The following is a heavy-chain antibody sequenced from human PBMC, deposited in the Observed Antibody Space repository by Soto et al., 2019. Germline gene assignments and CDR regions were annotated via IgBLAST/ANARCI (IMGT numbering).Heavy chain of an antibody. CDR1: GGTFSSYA. J-gene: IGHJ6*02. V-gene: IGHV1-69*13. CDR3: ARDSYSSSSPFYYYYGMDV. D-gene: IGHD6-6*01. CDR2: IIPIFGTA. Sequence: SVKVSCKASGGTFSSYAISWVRQAPGQGLEWMGGIIPIFGTANYAQKFQGRVTITADESTSTAYMELSSLRSEDTAVYYCARDSYSSSSPFYYYYGMDVWGQGTTVTVSS.